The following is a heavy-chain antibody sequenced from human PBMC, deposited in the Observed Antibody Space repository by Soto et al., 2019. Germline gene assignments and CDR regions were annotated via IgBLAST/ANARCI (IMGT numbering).Heavy chain of an antibody. CDR2: ISYDGSNK. CDR3: AKALYYYDSSGRVDAFDI. Sequence: PGGSLRLSCAASGFTFSSYGMHWVRQAPGKGLEWVAVISYDGSNKYYADSVKGRFTISRDNSKNTLYLQMNSLRAEDTAVYYCAKALYYYDSSGRVDAFDIWRQGTMVTVSS. D-gene: IGHD3-22*01. V-gene: IGHV3-30*18. J-gene: IGHJ3*02. CDR1: GFTFSSYG.